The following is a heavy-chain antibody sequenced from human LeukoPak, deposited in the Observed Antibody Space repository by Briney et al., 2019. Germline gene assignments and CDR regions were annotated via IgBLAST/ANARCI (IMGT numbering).Heavy chain of an antibody. D-gene: IGHD2-8*02. V-gene: IGHV1-2*02. CDR2: INPKSGGT. CDR1: GYTFTSYG. J-gene: IGHJ5*02. Sequence: ASVKVSCKASGYTFTSYGISWVRQAPGQGLEWMGWINPKSGGTNYALKFQGRVTMTRDTSISTAYMELSGLRSDDTAVYYCARDLTDNWFDPWGQGTLVTVSS. CDR3: ARDLTDNWFDP.